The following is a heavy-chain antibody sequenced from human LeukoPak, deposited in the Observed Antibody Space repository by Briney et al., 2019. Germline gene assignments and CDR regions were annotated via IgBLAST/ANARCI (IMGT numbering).Heavy chain of an antibody. Sequence: PGGSLRLSCAASGFTFSSYAMTWVRQAPEKGLEWVSAISGSGVSTYYADSVKGRFTISRDNSKNTLYLQMNSLRAEDTAVYYCARPSRPYRSSEYFQHWGQGTLVIVSS. CDR1: GFTFSSYA. V-gene: IGHV3-23*01. D-gene: IGHD6-13*01. CDR2: ISGSGVST. J-gene: IGHJ1*01. CDR3: ARPSRPYRSSEYFQH.